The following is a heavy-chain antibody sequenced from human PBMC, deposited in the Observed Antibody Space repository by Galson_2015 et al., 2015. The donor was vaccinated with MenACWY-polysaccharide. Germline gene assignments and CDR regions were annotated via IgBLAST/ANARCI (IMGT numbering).Heavy chain of an antibody. Sequence: TLSLTCTVSGGSFRRTYPYWGWIRQPPGKGLEWTGTVDYSGNSYYNESLKSRITISIDTSRTQFSLKLTSVTAADTAVYYCVRAGRTDRGVVGYGWGLDYWGQGILVTVSS. J-gene: IGHJ4*02. CDR1: GGSFRRTYPY. D-gene: IGHD5-18*01. CDR2: VDYSGNS. CDR3: VRAGRTDRGVVGYGWGLDY. V-gene: IGHV4-39*07.